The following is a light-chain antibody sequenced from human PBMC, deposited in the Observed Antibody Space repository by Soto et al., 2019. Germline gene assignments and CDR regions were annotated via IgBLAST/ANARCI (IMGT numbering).Light chain of an antibody. Sequence: QSVLTQPASVSGSPGQSITISCTGTSSDVGAYNYVSWYQQHPGKAPKLIIYEVSNRPSGVSTRFSGSKSGNTASLTISGLQAEDEADYYCSSYTSSSTRVFGGGTKVTVL. CDR3: SSYTSSSTRV. J-gene: IGLJ3*02. CDR1: SSDVGAYNY. CDR2: EVS. V-gene: IGLV2-14*01.